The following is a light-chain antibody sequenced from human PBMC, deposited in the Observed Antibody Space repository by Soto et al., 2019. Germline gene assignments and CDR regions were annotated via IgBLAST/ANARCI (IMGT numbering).Light chain of an antibody. CDR1: QYINNH. Sequence: DIQMTQSPSSLSASVGDRVTITCLSSQYINNHLNWYQQKPGRAPRLLIYAASTWQSGVPSRFSGSGSASDFTLAVSSLQPEDFATYFCQQSQSTPLTFGGGTLVDIK. CDR2: AAS. CDR3: QQSQSTPLT. J-gene: IGKJ4*01. V-gene: IGKV1-39*01.